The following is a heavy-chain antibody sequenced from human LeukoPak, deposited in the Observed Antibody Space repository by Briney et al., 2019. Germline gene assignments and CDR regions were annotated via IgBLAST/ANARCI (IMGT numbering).Heavy chain of an antibody. CDR3: ARAEPLYYYGMDV. CDR1: GGSISSYY. V-gene: IGHV4-59*01. J-gene: IGHJ6*04. CDR2: IYYSGSI. Sequence: SETLSLTCTVSGGSISSYYWSWIRQPPGKGLEWIGYIYYSGSINYNPSLKSRVTISVDTSKNQFSLKLSSVTAADTAVYYCARAEPLYYYGMDVWGKGTTVTVSS.